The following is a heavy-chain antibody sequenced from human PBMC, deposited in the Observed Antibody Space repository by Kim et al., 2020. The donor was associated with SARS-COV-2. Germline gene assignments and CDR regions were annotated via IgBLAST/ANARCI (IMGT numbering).Heavy chain of an antibody. CDR3: ARQGGNDYDGFDS. CDR1: GIAFRSYA. V-gene: IGHV3-33*01. Sequence: GGSLRLSCAASGIAFRSYAMHWVRQAPGKGLEWVAFIWYDAKDKYYADSVKGRFTISRDNSKNTLYLQMNNLRAEDTAIYYCARQGGNDYDGFDSWGQGT. CDR2: IWYDAKDK. D-gene: IGHD1-1*01. J-gene: IGHJ5*01.